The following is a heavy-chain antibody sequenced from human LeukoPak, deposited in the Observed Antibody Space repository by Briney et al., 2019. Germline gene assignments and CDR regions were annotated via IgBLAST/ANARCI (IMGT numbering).Heavy chain of an antibody. D-gene: IGHD6-13*01. CDR3: ARQYSSSWYSDY. Sequence: GESLQISCKGTGYSFTSYWIGWARQMPGKGLEWMGNIYPGDSDTRYSPSFQGQVTISADKSISTAYLQWSSLKASDTAMYYCARQYSSSWYSDYWGQGTLVTVSS. J-gene: IGHJ4*02. V-gene: IGHV5-51*01. CDR2: IYPGDSDT. CDR1: GYSFTSYW.